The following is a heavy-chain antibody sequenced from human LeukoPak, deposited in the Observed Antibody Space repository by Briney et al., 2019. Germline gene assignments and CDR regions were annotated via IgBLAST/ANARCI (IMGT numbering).Heavy chain of an antibody. J-gene: IGHJ2*01. D-gene: IGHD3-10*01. CDR1: GFTSPTYA. CDR3: AKVASDSAWYIDL. CDR2: MSDTGDRT. V-gene: IGHV3-23*01. Sequence: GGSLRLSCAMSGFTSPTYAMSWVRQAPGKGLEWVSGMSDTGDRTYYADSVKGRFTISRDNFKKTLYLQMNSPRAEDTAVYYCAKVASDSAWYIDLWGRGALVSVSS.